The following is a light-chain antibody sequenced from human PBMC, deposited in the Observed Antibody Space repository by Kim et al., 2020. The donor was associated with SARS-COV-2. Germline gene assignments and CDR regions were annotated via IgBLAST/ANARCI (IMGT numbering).Light chain of an antibody. CDR1: SGHSSYA. J-gene: IGLJ3*02. CDR3: QTWGSGIGV. CDR2: INSDGSH. Sequence: QLVLTQSPPASASLGASVKLTCTLSSGHSSYAIAWHQQQPEKGPRYLMRINSDGSHTRGEGIPDRFSGSSSGAERHLTISSLQSEDEADYYCQTWGSGIGVFGGGTQLTVL. V-gene: IGLV4-69*01.